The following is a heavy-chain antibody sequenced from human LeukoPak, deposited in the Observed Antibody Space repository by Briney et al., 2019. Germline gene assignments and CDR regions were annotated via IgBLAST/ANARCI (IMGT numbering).Heavy chain of an antibody. CDR1: GGSFSGYY. Sequence: SETLSLTCAVYGGSFSGYYWSWIRQPPGKGLEWIGEINHSGSTNYNPSLKSRVTISVDTSKNQFSLKLSSVTAADTAVYYCARPGHTLSRGGYGAWGQGTMVTVSS. CDR2: INHSGST. D-gene: IGHD5-24*01. V-gene: IGHV4-34*01. J-gene: IGHJ3*01. CDR3: ARPGHTLSRGGYGA.